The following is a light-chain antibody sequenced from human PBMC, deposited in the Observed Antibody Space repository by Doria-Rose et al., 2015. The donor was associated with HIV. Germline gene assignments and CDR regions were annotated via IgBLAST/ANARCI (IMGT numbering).Light chain of an antibody. Sequence: QSPSSLSASVGDRVTITCRASQGISSTLAWYQLKPGKTPKLLIYDASTLGSGVPSRFSGSGSGTDFTLTISSLQPEDFATYCCQQFNSYPHTFGPGTKVDVK. CDR3: QQFNSYPHT. CDR2: DAS. V-gene: IGKV1-13*02. J-gene: IGKJ3*01. CDR1: QGISST.